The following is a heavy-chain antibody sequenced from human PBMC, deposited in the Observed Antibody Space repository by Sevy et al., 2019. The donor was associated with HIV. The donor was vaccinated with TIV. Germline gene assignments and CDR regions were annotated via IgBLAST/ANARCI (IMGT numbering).Heavy chain of an antibody. CDR3: ARGQWEHLY. J-gene: IGHJ4*02. D-gene: IGHD1-26*01. CDR1: GGSFSGFY. V-gene: IGHV4-34*01. Sequence: SETLSLTCAVYGGSFSGFYWSWIRQPPGEGLEWIGEIIPSGNTNYNPSLKSRATISIDTSKNQFSLKLKSVTAADTAMYFCARGQWEHLYWGQGTLVTVSS. CDR2: IIPSGNT.